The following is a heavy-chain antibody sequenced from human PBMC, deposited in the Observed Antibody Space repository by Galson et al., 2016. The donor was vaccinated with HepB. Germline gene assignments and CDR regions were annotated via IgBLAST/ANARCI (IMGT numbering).Heavy chain of an antibody. CDR1: GFTFSDYY. Sequence: SLRLSCAASGFTFSDYYMNWIRQAPGKGLEWVSYISSGGITEHYADSVKGRFTISRDNAKNSLYLQMNSLRAEDTAVYYCARDGLDKAMGVWGQGTTVTVSS. J-gene: IGHJ6*02. CDR2: ISSGGITE. D-gene: IGHD2-2*03. V-gene: IGHV3-11*01. CDR3: ARDGLDKAMGV.